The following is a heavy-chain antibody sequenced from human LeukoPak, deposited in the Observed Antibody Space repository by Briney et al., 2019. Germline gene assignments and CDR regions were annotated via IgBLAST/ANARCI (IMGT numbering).Heavy chain of an antibody. CDR1: GFVFTSYG. CDR3: ARELHVERDDY. CDR2: ISANDGKT. Sequence: RGASVNVSCKASGFVFTSYGFTWVRQAPGQGLEWMGWISANDGKTHYSEKHQGRVTMSTDTVTSTAYMELRSLRSDDTAVYYCARELHVERDDYWGQGTLVTVSS. V-gene: IGHV1-18*01. J-gene: IGHJ4*02. D-gene: IGHD1-1*01.